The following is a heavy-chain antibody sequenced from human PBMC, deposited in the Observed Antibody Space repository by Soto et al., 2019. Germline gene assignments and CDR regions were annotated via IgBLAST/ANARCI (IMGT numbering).Heavy chain of an antibody. Sequence: GGSLRLSCAASGFTVSSNYMSWVRPAPGKGLEWVSVIYSGGRTYYADSVKGRFTISRDNSKNTLYLQMNSRRAEDTAVYYCARHRSQSPLNWVEPGSQVTLVTVSS. CDR1: GFTVSSNY. CDR3: ARHRSQSPLNWVEP. J-gene: IGHJ5*02. V-gene: IGHV3-53*01. D-gene: IGHD3-10*01. CDR2: IYSGGRT.